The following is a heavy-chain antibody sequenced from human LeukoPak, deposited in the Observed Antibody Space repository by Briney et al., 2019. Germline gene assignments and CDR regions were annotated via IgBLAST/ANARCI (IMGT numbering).Heavy chain of an antibody. J-gene: IGHJ6*02. V-gene: IGHV1-69*13. Sequence: ASVKVSCKASGGTFSSYAISWVRQAPGQGLEWMGGIIPIFGTANYAQKFQGRVTITADESTSTAYMELSSLRSEDTAVYYCARERPHYDFSPAPYYYYGMDVWGQGTTVTVSS. CDR1: GGTFSSYA. CDR3: ARERPHYDFSPAPYYYYGMDV. D-gene: IGHD3-3*01. CDR2: IIPIFGTA.